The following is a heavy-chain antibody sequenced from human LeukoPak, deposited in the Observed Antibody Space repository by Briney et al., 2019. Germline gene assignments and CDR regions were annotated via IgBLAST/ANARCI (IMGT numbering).Heavy chain of an antibody. D-gene: IGHD1-26*01. Sequence: PGASVKVSCKASGYTFTGYYMHWVRQAPGQGLEWMGWINPNSGGTNYAQQFQGRVTMTRDTSISTAYMELSRLRSDDMAVYYCARDRLGGSSYFRFDPWGQGTLVTVSS. CDR1: GYTFTGYY. CDR2: INPNSGGT. V-gene: IGHV1-2*02. J-gene: IGHJ5*02. CDR3: ARDRLGGSSYFRFDP.